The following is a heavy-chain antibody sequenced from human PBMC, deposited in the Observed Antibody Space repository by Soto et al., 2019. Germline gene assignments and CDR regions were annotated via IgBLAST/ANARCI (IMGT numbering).Heavy chain of an antibody. J-gene: IGHJ4*02. D-gene: IGHD3-16*01. CDR2: ISYDGSNK. V-gene: IGHV3-30-3*01. CDR3: ARDLGGAAY. Sequence: QVQLVESGGGVVQPGRSLRLSCAASGFTFSSYAMHWVRQAPGKGLEWVAVISYDGSNKYYADSVKGRFTISRDNSKNTLYLQMNSLRAEDTAVYYCARDLGGAAYWGQGTLVTVSS. CDR1: GFTFSSYA.